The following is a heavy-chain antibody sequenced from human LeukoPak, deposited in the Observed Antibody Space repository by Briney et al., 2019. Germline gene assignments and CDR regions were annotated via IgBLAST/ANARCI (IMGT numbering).Heavy chain of an antibody. D-gene: IGHD6-13*01. CDR3: ARGLQQQLGWFDP. Sequence: GGSLRLSCSASGFTVSNNYMSWVRQAPGKGLEWVSIICSGGGTNYADSVKGRFTISRNNSKNTPYLQMSSLRPDDTAVYYCARGLQQQLGWFDPWGQGPLVTVSS. CDR1: GFTVSNNY. CDR2: ICSGGGT. V-gene: IGHV3-53*04. J-gene: IGHJ5*02.